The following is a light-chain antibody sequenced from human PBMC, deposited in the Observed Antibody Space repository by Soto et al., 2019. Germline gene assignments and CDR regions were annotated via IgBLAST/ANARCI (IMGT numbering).Light chain of an antibody. CDR1: SSGVGSYNF. V-gene: IGLV2-14*01. CDR2: EVS. Sequence: QSALTQPASVSGSPGQSITISCTGTSSGVGSYNFVSWYQQLPGKAPKLMIYEVSNRPSGVSNRFSGSKSGNTASLTISGLQAEDEADYYCSSYTTSSNSVFGSGTKVTVL. J-gene: IGLJ1*01. CDR3: SSYTTSSNSV.